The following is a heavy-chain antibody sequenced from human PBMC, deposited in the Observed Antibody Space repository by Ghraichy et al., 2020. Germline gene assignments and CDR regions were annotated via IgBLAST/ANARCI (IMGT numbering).Heavy chain of an antibody. CDR1: GGSISSGSYY. J-gene: IGHJ4*02. Sequence: SETLSLTCTVSGGSISSGSYYWSWIRQPAGKGLEWIGRIYTSGSTNYNPSLKSRVTISVDTSKNQFSLKLSSVTAADTAVYYCAREAVVVITTGDFDYWGQGTLVTVSS. CDR3: AREAVVVITTGDFDY. V-gene: IGHV4-61*02. CDR2: IYTSGST. D-gene: IGHD3-22*01.